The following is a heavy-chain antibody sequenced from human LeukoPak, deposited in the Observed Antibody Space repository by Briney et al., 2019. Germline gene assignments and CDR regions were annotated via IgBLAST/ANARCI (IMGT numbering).Heavy chain of an antibody. J-gene: IGHJ4*02. D-gene: IGHD3-10*01. CDR3: ARFRGGTFYFDY. CDR1: GDSIRNNY. V-gene: IGHV4-59*01. Sequence: SETLSLTCSVSGDSIRNNYWSWIRQPPGQGLEWIGYIYSSGSTTYNPSLKSRITISVDTSKNQFSLNLSSVTAADTAVYYCARFRGGTFYFDYWGQGMLVTVSS. CDR2: IYSSGST.